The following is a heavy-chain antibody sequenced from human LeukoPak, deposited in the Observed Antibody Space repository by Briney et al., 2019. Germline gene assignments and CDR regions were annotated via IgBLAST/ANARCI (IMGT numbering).Heavy chain of an antibody. CDR3: ARHPPSSGWPFDY. D-gene: IGHD6-19*01. CDR1: GGSISSSSYY. V-gene: IGHV4-39*01. CDR2: FYYSGST. J-gene: IGHJ4*02. Sequence: PSETLSLTCTVSGGSISSSSYYWGWIRQPPGKGLEWIGSFYYSGSTYYNPSLMSRVTISVDTSKNQFSLKLSSVTAADTAVYYCARHPPSSGWPFDYWGQGTLVTVSS.